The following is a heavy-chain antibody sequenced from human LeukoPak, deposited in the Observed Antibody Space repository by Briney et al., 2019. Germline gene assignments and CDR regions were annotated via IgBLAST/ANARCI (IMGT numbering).Heavy chain of an antibody. Sequence: PSETLSLTCTVSGGSISSSSYYWGWIRQPPGKGLEWTGSIYYSGSTYYNPSLKSRVTISVDTSKNQFSLKLSSVTAADTAVYYCTAGRSDYFDFWGQGTLVTVSS. V-gene: IGHV4-39*01. CDR3: TAGRSDYFDF. CDR2: IYYSGST. J-gene: IGHJ4*02. D-gene: IGHD6-25*01. CDR1: GGSISSSSYY.